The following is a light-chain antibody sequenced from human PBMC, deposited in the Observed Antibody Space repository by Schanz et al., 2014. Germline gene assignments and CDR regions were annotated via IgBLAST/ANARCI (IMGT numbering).Light chain of an antibody. CDR2: RAS. CDR1: QNINNW. J-gene: IGKJ4*01. V-gene: IGKV1-12*01. CDR3: QQADSFPLT. Sequence: DIEMTQSPSTLSASIGDRVTITCRASQNINNWLAWYQQKPGKAPKLLIYRASRLQSGVPSRFSGSGSGTDFTLTISNLQPEDFATYYCQQADSFPLTFGGGTKVEIK.